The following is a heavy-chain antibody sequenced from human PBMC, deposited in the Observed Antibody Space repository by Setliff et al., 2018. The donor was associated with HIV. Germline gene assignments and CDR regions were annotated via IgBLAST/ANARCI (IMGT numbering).Heavy chain of an antibody. D-gene: IGHD2-21*02. CDR1: GGSFSDFY. V-gene: IGHV4-34*01. J-gene: IGHJ5*02. CDR3: ARGVARQVVTDRWFDP. CDR2: ISYSGST. Sequence: KSSETLSLTCAVFGGSFSDFYWSWIRQPPGKGLEWIGEISYSGSTVYNPSLKSRVTMSVDSSKNLVSLNLNSVTAADTAIYYCARGVARQVVTDRWFDPWGQGTPVTVPQ.